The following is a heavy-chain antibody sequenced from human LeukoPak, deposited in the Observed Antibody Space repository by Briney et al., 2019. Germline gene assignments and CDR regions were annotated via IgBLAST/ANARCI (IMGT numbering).Heavy chain of an antibody. D-gene: IGHD6-19*01. Sequence: SETLSLTCTVSGGSISSYYWGWIRQPPGKGLEWIGSIYYSGSTYYNPSLKSRVTISVDTSKNQFSLKLSSVTAADTAVYYCARQNRKGAVAGSVWGQGTLVTVSS. J-gene: IGHJ4*02. CDR2: IYYSGST. CDR1: GGSISSYY. V-gene: IGHV4-39*01. CDR3: ARQNRKGAVAGSV.